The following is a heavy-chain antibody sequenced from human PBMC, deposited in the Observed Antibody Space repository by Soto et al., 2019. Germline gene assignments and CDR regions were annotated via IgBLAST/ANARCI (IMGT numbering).Heavy chain of an antibody. CDR1: GFTFNRHW. CDR3: ARDSTPLIVVPAAINY. J-gene: IGHJ4*02. CDR2: INTDGSTT. Sequence: PGGSLRLSCAASGFTFNRHWMHWVRQVPGKGLVWVSRINTDGSTTNYADSVKGRFTISRDNVKNTLYLQMNSLRAEDTAVYYCARDSTPLIVVPAAINYWGQGTLVTVSS. D-gene: IGHD2-2*01. V-gene: IGHV3-74*01.